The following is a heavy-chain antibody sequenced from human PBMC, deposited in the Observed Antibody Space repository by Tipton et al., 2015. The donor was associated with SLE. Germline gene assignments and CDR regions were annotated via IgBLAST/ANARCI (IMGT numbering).Heavy chain of an antibody. J-gene: IGHJ4*02. CDR1: GFTFDDYA. CDR2: ISWNSGSI. V-gene: IGHV3-9*01. Sequence: SLRLSCAASGFTFDDYAMHWVRQAPGKGLEWVSGISWNSGSIGYADSVKGRFTISRDNAKNSLYLQMNSLRAEDTALYYCAKDKVWGGYDSPYFDYWGQGTLVTVPS. D-gene: IGHD5-12*01. CDR3: AKDKVWGGYDSPYFDY.